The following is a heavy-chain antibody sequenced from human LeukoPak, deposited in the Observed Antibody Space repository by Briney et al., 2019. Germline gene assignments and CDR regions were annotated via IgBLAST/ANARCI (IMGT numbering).Heavy chain of an antibody. Sequence: SETLSLTCAVYGGSFSGYYWSWIRQPPGKGLEWIGEINHSGSTNYNPSLKSRVTISVDTSKNQFSLKLSSVTAADTAVYYCARLQEGPGITMVRGKYYYYYMDVWGKGTTVTISS. CDR3: ARLQEGPGITMVRGKYYYYYMDV. V-gene: IGHV4-34*01. D-gene: IGHD3-10*01. J-gene: IGHJ6*03. CDR1: GGSFSGYY. CDR2: INHSGST.